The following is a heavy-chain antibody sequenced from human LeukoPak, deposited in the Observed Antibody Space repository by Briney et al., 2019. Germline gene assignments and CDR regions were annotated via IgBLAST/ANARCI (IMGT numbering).Heavy chain of an antibody. CDR1: GFTFSSYG. CDR3: VGGDY. V-gene: IGHV3-30*02. CDR2: IRYDGRNK. Sequence: GGSLRLSCAASGFTFSSYGMHWVRQAPGKGLEWVAFIRYDGRNKYYAESVKGRFTISRDNTKNSLYLQMNSLRAEDTAVYYCVGGDYWGQGTLVTVSS. J-gene: IGHJ4*02.